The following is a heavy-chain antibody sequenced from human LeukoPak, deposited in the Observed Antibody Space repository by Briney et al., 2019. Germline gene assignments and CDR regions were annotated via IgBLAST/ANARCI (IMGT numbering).Heavy chain of an antibody. CDR3: AREGSSWGSNFDY. Sequence: GGSLRLSCAASGFTFSSYAMSWVRQAPGKGLEWVSIIYSGGNTYYADFVKGRFTISRDNFKNTLYLQMNSLRAEDTAVYYCAREGSSWGSNFDYWGQGTLVTVSS. CDR2: IYSGGNT. V-gene: IGHV3-66*01. D-gene: IGHD6-13*01. J-gene: IGHJ4*02. CDR1: GFTFSSYA.